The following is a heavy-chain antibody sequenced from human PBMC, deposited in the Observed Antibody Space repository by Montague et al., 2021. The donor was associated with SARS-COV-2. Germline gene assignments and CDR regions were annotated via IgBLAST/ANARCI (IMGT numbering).Heavy chain of an antibody. D-gene: IGHD2-2*02. CDR2: IYYSGST. J-gene: IGHJ2*01. V-gene: IGHV4-39*01. CDR1: GGSISSSSYY. CDR3: AGRVVVPAAIGHWYFDL. Sequence: SETLSLTCTVSGGSISSSSYYWGWIRQPPGKGLEWIGSIYYSGSTYYTLSLKIRVTIAVDTSKNQFSLKLSSVTAADTALYYCAGRVVVPAAIGHWYFDLWGRGTLVTVSS.